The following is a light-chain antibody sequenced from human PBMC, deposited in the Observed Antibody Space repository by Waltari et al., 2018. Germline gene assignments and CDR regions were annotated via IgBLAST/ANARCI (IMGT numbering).Light chain of an antibody. CDR2: AAS. CDR1: QSSSSY. V-gene: IGKV1-39*01. J-gene: IGKJ2*01. Sequence: DIQLTQSPSSLSASVGDRVTIPCRASQSSSSYLNWYQQKPGKAPKLLIYAASSLQSRVPSRFSGSGSATDFTLTISSLQPEDFATYYCQQSYSTPRTFGPGTKLEIK. CDR3: QQSYSTPRT.